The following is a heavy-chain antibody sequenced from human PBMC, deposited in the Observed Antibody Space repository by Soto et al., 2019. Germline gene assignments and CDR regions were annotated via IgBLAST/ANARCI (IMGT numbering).Heavy chain of an antibody. D-gene: IGHD2-15*01. J-gene: IGHJ4*02. CDR3: AGLRGYAGSTIDY. V-gene: IGHV4-59*01. CDR1: GGSIISGY. CDR2: ISYSGNT. Sequence: ASETLSLTCTVSGGSIISGYWSWIRQPPGKGLEWIGYISYSGNTNYNPSLKSRVTMSVDTPKNQFSLRLSSVTTADTAVYYCAGLRGYAGSTIDYWGQGTLVTDS.